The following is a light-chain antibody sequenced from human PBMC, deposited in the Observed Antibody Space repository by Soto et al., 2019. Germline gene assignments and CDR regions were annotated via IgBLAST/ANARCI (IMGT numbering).Light chain of an antibody. Sequence: DLPMTQSPSAMSASVGDRVTITCRASQDISNYLAWFQQKPGKVPERLIYAASSLQSGVPSRFSGSGSGTEFTLTISSLQPEDFATYYCLQHNTYPRTFGQGTKVESK. CDR3: LQHNTYPRT. CDR2: AAS. J-gene: IGKJ1*01. CDR1: QDISNY. V-gene: IGKV1-17*03.